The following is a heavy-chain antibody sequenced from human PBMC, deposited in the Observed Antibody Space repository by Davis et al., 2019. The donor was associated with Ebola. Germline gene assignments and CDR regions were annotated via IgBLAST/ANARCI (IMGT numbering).Heavy chain of an antibody. J-gene: IGHJ4*02. CDR3: ARFGWGAY. V-gene: IGHV4-59*01. D-gene: IGHD3-10*01. Sequence: PSETLSLTCTVSGGSISSYYWSWIRQPPGKGLEWIGYIYYSGSTNYNPSLKSRVTISADTSKNQFSLNLSSLTAADTAVYFCARFGWGAYWGQGTLVTVSA. CDR2: IYYSGST. CDR1: GGSISSYY.